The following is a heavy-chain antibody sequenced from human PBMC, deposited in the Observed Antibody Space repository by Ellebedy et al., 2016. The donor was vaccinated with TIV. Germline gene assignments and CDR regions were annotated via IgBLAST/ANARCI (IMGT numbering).Heavy chain of an antibody. Sequence: GESLKISCAVSGFTXXTYVLXWVRXXPGKGLAWVALISFDGSNKYYADSVKGRFTISRDNSKSTLYLQMNSLRTEDTAVYYCGSGGVIKSYGAADYWGQGTLVTVSS. CDR3: GSGGVIKSYGAADY. D-gene: IGHD3-16*01. CDR2: ISFDGSNK. CDR1: GFTXXTYV. J-gene: IGHJ4*02. V-gene: IGHV3-30-3*01.